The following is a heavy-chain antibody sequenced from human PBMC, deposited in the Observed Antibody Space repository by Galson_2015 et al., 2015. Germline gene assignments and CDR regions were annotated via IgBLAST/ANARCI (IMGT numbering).Heavy chain of an antibody. CDR3: ARQGIGYGSPYYYMDV. J-gene: IGHJ6*03. V-gene: IGHV5-51*01. CDR2: IYPGDSDI. Sequence: QSGAEVKKPGESLKISCKASGSSFNSYWIDWVRQMPGKGLEWMGTIYPGDSDIRYSPAFQGQVSISADKSISNAYLQWSSLKASDTAMYYCARQGIGYGSPYYYMDVWGKGTTVTVSS. CDR1: GSSFNSYW. D-gene: IGHD2-15*01.